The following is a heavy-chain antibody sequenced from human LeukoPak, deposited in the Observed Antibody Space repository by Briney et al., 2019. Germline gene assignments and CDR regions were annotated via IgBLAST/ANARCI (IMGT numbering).Heavy chain of an antibody. V-gene: IGHV3-9*01. Sequence: PGGSLRLSCVVSGFTFDDYAMHWVRLAPGKGLEWVSSISWNSGSRGYGDSVKGRFTISRDNVKNSLYLQMNSLRAEDTAVYYCAIQPRGHFDYWGQGTLVTVSS. CDR3: AIQPRGHFDY. CDR2: ISWNSGSR. J-gene: IGHJ4*02. D-gene: IGHD5-18*01. CDR1: GFTFDDYA.